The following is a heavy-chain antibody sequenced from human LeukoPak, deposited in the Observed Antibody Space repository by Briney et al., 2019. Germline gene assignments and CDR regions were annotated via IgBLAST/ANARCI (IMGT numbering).Heavy chain of an antibody. V-gene: IGHV3-11*04. CDR3: ARGAARFIAAVAFDI. D-gene: IGHD6-25*01. CDR1: GFTLSDYY. CDR2: IDSSGSTI. Sequence: GGSLRLSCAASGFTLSDYYMSWIRQAPGKGLEWVSYIDSSGSTIYYADSVKGRFTISRDNSKNTLYLQMNSLRAEDTAVYYCARGAARFIAAVAFDIWGQGTMVTVSS. J-gene: IGHJ3*02.